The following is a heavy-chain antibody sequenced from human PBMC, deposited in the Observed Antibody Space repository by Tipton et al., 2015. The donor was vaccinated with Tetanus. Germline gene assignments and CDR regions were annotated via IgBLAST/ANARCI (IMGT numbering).Heavy chain of an antibody. V-gene: IGHV4-39*07. CDR1: GSSITSTTHY. CDR2: IYYSGST. D-gene: IGHD6-13*01. Sequence: TLSLTCTVSGSSITSTTHYWGWIRQAPGKGLEWIGIIYYSGSTYYNASLKSRVTMSVDTSKRQFSLKLNSVTAADTAVYYCARGWGSSWYYFDYWGQGILVTVSS. CDR3: ARGWGSSWYYFDY. J-gene: IGHJ4*02.